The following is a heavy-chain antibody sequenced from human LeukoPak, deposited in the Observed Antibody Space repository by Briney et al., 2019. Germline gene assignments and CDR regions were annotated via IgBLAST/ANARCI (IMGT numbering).Heavy chain of an antibody. J-gene: IGHJ4*02. Sequence: ASVKVSCKASGYTFTGYYMHWVRQAPGQGLEWMGWINPNSGGTNYAQKFQGRVTMTRDTSISTAYMELSRLRSDDTAVYYCARGSGPMSSSWYQSNPPSVDYWGQGTRVTVSS. CDR2: INPNSGGT. CDR1: GYTFTGYY. CDR3: ARGSGPMSSSWYQSNPPSVDY. D-gene: IGHD6-13*01. V-gene: IGHV1-2*02.